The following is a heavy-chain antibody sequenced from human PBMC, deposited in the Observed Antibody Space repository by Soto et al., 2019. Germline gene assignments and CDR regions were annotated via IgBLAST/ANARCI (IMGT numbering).Heavy chain of an antibody. CDR1: GGSITSAGYY. J-gene: IGHJ4*02. Sequence: SETLSLTCTVSGGSITSAGYYWTWIRQHPGKGLEWIACIYYSGTTSYSPSLRSRLTISVDTSKSQFSLKLTSVTAADTAVYYCARESQRLPLGSYFVSWGPGTLVTVSS. CDR3: ARESQRLPLGSYFVS. CDR2: IYYSGTT. V-gene: IGHV4-31*03.